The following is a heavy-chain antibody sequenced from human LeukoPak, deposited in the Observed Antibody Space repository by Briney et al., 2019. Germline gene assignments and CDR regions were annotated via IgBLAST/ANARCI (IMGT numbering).Heavy chain of an antibody. Sequence: GGSLRLSCAASGFTFSNYAMSWVRQAPGKVLEWVAVISGSGGSSYYADSVKGRFTISRDNPRNTLYLQMNTLRAEDTAVYYCAKNRGDVTSARVGCDYWGQGALVTVSS. D-gene: IGHD3-16*01. CDR3: AKNRGDVTSARVGCDY. J-gene: IGHJ4*02. CDR2: ISGSGGSS. V-gene: IGHV3-23*01. CDR1: GFTFSNYA.